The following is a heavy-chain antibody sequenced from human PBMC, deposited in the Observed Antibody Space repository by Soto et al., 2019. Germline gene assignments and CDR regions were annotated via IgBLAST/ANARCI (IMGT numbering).Heavy chain of an antibody. CDR2: ISHSGIT. CDR1: GGSITSANW. V-gene: IGHV4-4*02. Sequence: SETLSLTCAVSGGSITSANWWTWVRQPPGGGLEWIGEISHSGITNYKASLKSRVTMSVDKTKNDVSLKLTPVTAADTAVYYCARVLRGWFDPWGQGTPVTSPQ. CDR3: ARVLRGWFDP. J-gene: IGHJ5*02.